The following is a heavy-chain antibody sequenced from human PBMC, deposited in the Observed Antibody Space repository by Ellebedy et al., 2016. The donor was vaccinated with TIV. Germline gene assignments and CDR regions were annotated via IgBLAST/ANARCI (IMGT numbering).Heavy chain of an antibody. CDR1: GYSFTDYW. D-gene: IGHD6-13*01. V-gene: IGHV5-51*01. CDR2: IYPGDSDI. J-gene: IGHJ4*02. CDR3: ARHAGSWFSGGSKAVVY. Sequence: KVSCEGFGYSFTDYWIGWVRQMPGKGLEWMGIIYPGDSDIRYSPSFQGQVTISADKSISTAYLQWSSLKASDTAMYYCARHAGSWFSGGSKAVVYWGQGTLVTVSS.